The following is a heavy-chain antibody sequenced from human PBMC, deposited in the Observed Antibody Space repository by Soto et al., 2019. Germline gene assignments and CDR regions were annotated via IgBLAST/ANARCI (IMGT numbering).Heavy chain of an antibody. J-gene: IGHJ5*01. V-gene: IGHV4-59*08. CDR3: ARGRYCLTGRCFPNWFDS. D-gene: IGHD7-27*01. CDR2: IYYSGST. CDR1: SGSISSYY. Sequence: SETLSLTCTVSSGSISSYYWNWIRQPPGKGLEWIGYIYYSGSTNYNPSLKSRVTISVDTSKNQFSLKLSSVTAADTAVYFCARGRYCLTGRCFPNWFDSWGQGALVTVSS.